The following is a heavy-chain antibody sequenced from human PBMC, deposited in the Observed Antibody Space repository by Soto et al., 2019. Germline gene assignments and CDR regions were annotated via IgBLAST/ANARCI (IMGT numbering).Heavy chain of an antibody. J-gene: IGHJ4*02. CDR1: GFTFSSYA. V-gene: IGHV3-23*01. CDR3: ASGDNWNVDYFDY. CDR2: ISGSGGST. D-gene: IGHD1-20*01. Sequence: PGGSLRLSCAASGFTFSSYAMSWVRQAPGKGLEWVSTISGSGGSTYYADSVKGRFTISRDNSKNTLYLQMNSLRAEDTAVYYCASGDNWNVDYFDYWGQGTLVTVSS.